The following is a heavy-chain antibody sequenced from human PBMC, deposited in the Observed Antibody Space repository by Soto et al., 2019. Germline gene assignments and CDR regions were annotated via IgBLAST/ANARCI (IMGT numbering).Heavy chain of an antibody. V-gene: IGHV1-3*01. CDR1: EYTFTSYA. CDR3: ARELQGLYYFDY. CDR2: INAGNGNT. Sequence: ASVKVSCKASEYTFTSYAMHWVRQAPGQSLEWMGWINAGNGNTKYSQKFQGRVTITRDTSASTAYMELSSLRSADTAVYYCARELQGLYYFDYWGLGTLVTVTS. D-gene: IGHD4-4*01. J-gene: IGHJ4*02.